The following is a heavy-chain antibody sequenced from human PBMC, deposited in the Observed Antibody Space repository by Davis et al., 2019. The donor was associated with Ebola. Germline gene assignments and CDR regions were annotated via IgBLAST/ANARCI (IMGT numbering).Heavy chain of an antibody. J-gene: IGHJ4*02. CDR1: GYTFTSYG. Sequence: ASVKVSCKASGYTFTSYGISWVRHAPGQGLEWMGWINPNSGGTNYAQKFQGWVTMTRDTSISTAYMELSRLRSDDTAVYYCASGLWFRELSDWGQGTLVTVSS. D-gene: IGHD3-10*01. CDR2: INPNSGGT. CDR3: ASGLWFRELSD. V-gene: IGHV1-2*04.